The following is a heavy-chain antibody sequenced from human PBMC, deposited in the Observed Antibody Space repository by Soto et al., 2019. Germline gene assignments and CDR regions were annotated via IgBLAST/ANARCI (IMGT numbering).Heavy chain of an antibody. CDR3: AAGGGLPRYY. D-gene: IGHD5-12*01. Sequence: LPLQESGSGLVKPSQTLSLTRAVSGGSIRSGGYSWSWIRQPPGKGLEWIGYIYHSGSTYYNPSLKSRVTISVDRSKNQFSLKLSSVTAADTAVYYCAAGGGLPRYYWGQGTLVTVSS. CDR1: GGSIRSGGYS. J-gene: IGHJ4*02. V-gene: IGHV4-30-2*01. CDR2: IYHSGST.